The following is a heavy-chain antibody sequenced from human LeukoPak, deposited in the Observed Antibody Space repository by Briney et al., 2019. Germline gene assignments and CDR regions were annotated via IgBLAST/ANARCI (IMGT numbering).Heavy chain of an antibody. D-gene: IGHD3-22*01. CDR3: AKEPYDSSSPTPHYFDY. CDR1: GGTFSSYA. V-gene: IGHV1-69*13. CDR2: IIPIFGTA. Sequence: GASVKVSCKASGGTFSSYAISWVRQAPGQGLEWMGGIIPIFGTANYAQKFQGRVTITADESTSTAYMELSSLRSEDTAVYYCAKEPYDSSSPTPHYFDYWGQGTLVTVSS. J-gene: IGHJ4*02.